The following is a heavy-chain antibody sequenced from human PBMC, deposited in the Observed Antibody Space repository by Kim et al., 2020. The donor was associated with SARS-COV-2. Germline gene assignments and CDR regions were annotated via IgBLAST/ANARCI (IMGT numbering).Heavy chain of an antibody. V-gene: IGHV4-39*01. J-gene: IGHJ4*02. D-gene: IGHD3-3*01. CDR3: AITIFGVVTKTYDY. Sequence: NPPLKGRVTRSVDTSKNQFSLKLSSVTAADTAVYYCAITIFGVVTKTYDYWGQGTLVTVSS.